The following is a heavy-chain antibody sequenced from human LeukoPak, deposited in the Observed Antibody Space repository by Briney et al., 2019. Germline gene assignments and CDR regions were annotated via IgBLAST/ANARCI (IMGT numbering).Heavy chain of an antibody. Sequence: SETLSLACAVYGGSFSGYYWSWIRQPPGKGLEWIGEINHSGSTYYNPSLKSRVTISVDTSKNQFFLKLNSVTAADTAVYYCAGPYFDYWGQGTLVTVSS. CDR2: INHSGST. CDR1: GGSFSGYY. J-gene: IGHJ4*02. CDR3: AGPYFDY. V-gene: IGHV4-34*01.